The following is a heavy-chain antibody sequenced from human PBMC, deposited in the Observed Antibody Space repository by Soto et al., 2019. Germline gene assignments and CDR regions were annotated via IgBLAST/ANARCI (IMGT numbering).Heavy chain of an antibody. CDR1: GGTFSSYA. V-gene: IGHV1-69*01. J-gene: IGHJ6*02. Sequence: QVQLVQSGAEVKKPGSSVKVSCKASGGTFSSYAISWVRQAPGQGLEWMGGIIPICGTANYAQKFQGRVTITEDESTSTAYMELSSLRSEDTAVYYCARSQGSSTSLEIYYYYYYGMDVWGQGTTVTVSS. D-gene: IGHD2-2*01. CDR2: IIPICGTA. CDR3: ARSQGSSTSLEIYYYYYYGMDV.